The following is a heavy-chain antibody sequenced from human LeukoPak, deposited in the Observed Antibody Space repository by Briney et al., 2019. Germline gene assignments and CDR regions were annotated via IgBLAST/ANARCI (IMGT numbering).Heavy chain of an antibody. CDR1: GGTISSSGYY. CDR2: IYYSGST. V-gene: IGHV4-39*01. CDR3: ARHEYSGSYYGLSWFDP. J-gene: IGHJ5*02. Sequence: PSETLSLTCTVSGGTISSSGYYWGWIRQPPGKGLEWIASIYYSGSTYYNPSLKSRVTISVDTSKNQLSLKLSSLTAADTAVYYCARHEYSGSYYGLSWFDPWGQGTLVTVSS. D-gene: IGHD1-26*01.